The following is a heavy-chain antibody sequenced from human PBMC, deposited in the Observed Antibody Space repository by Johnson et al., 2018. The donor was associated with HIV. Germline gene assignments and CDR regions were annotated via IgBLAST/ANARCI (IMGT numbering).Heavy chain of an antibody. D-gene: IGHD4-17*01. CDR1: GFTFSSYA. Sequence: QVQLVESGGGVVQPGRSMRLSCAASGFTFSSYALHWVRQAPGKGLEWVAVISYDGSNTYYADSVRGRFTLSRDNSKNTVYLQMNSLRAEDTAVYYCAKDQYRKLTTVAGIWGQGTNVIVSS. J-gene: IGHJ3*02. V-gene: IGHV3-30*04. CDR2: ISYDGSNT. CDR3: AKDQYRKLTTVAGI.